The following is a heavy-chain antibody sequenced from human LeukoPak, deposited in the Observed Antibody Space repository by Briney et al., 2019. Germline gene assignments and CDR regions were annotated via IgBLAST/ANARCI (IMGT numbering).Heavy chain of an antibody. J-gene: IGHJ6*02. V-gene: IGHV3-7*05. CDR1: GFSCSIYW. Sequence: LTGGSLRLSCAASGFSCSIYWMSWVRQAPGKGLEWVASLKQDGSEKYYVDSVKGRFTTSRDNAKNSLSLQMNSLRAEDTAVYYCARWVSGWDVWGQGTTVTVSS. CDR3: ARWVSGWDV. CDR2: LKQDGSEK.